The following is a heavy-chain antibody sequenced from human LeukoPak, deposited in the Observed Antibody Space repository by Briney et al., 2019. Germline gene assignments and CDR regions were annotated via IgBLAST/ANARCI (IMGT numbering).Heavy chain of an antibody. Sequence: GESLKISCKGSGYSFTSYWIGWVRQMPGKGLEWMGIIYPCDSDTRYSPSFQGQVTISADKSISTAYLQWSSLKASDTAMYYCARLDSSGYYYVVYAFDIWGQGTMVTVSS. CDR1: GYSFTSYW. CDR2: IYPCDSDT. CDR3: ARLDSSGYYYVVYAFDI. D-gene: IGHD3-22*01. V-gene: IGHV5-51*01. J-gene: IGHJ3*02.